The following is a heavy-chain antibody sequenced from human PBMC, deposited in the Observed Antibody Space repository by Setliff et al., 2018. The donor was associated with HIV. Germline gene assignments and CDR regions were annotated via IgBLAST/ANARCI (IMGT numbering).Heavy chain of an antibody. CDR2: IIPIFNTA. V-gene: IGHV1-69*13. CDR1: GGTFSSYA. D-gene: IGHD3-10*02. Sequence: GASVKVSCKAPGGTFSSYAISWVRQAPGQGLEWMGGIIPIFNTANYAQKFQGRVTITADESTSTAYMELSSLRSEDTAVYYCARIVRPSYYYYYYMDVWGKGTTVTVSS. J-gene: IGHJ6*03. CDR3: ARIVRPSYYYYYYMDV.